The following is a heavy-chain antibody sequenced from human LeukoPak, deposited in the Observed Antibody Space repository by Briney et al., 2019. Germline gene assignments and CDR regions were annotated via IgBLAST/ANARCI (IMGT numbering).Heavy chain of an antibody. CDR2: IKQDGSEK. Sequence: GGSLRLSCAASGFTFSSYWMSWVRQAPGEGLEWVANIKQDGSEKYYVDSVKGRFTISRDNAKNSLYLQMNSLRAEDTAVYYCARMGDDYYYYYMDVWGKGTTVTVSS. J-gene: IGHJ6*03. CDR1: GFTFSSYW. CDR3: ARMGDDYYYYYMDV. D-gene: IGHD3-16*01. V-gene: IGHV3-7*01.